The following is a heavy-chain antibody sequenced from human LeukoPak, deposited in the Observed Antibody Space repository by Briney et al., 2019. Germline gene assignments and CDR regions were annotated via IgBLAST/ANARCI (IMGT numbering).Heavy chain of an antibody. Sequence: SVKVSCKASGGTFSSYAISWVRQAPGQGLEWMGGIIPIFGTANYAQKFQGRVTITADESTSTAYMELSSLRSEDTAVYYCARDDFYGGNPSDYYYYGMDVWGQGTTVTVSS. J-gene: IGHJ6*02. D-gene: IGHD4-23*01. V-gene: IGHV1-69*13. CDR2: IIPIFGTA. CDR1: GGTFSSYA. CDR3: ARDDFYGGNPSDYYYYGMDV.